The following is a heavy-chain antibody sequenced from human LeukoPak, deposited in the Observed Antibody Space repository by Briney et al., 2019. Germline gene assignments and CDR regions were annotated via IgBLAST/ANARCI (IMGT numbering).Heavy chain of an antibody. CDR2: INTDGSST. J-gene: IGHJ4*02. Sequence: GGSLRLSCAVSGFTFSSYWMHWVRQAPGKGLVWVSRINTDGSSTSYADSVKGRFTISRDNAKNTLYLQMNSLRAEDTAVYYCARDPIMRSFDYWGQGTLVTVSS. CDR1: GFTFSSYW. CDR3: ARDPIMRSFDY. V-gene: IGHV3-74*01. D-gene: IGHD1-14*01.